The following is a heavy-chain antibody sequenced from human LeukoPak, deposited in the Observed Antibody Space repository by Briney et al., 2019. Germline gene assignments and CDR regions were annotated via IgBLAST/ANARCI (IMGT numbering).Heavy chain of an antibody. J-gene: IGHJ4*02. CDR2: LSGSGGST. CDR1: GFTFSSYA. Sequence: GGSLRLSCAASGFTFSSYAMNWVRQAPGKGLQWVSALSGSGGSTYYADSVKGRFTIFRDNSKNTMYLQMNSLRAEDTAVYYCAKDGYTEWLGLYYFDYWGQGTLVTVSS. V-gene: IGHV3-23*01. CDR3: AKDGYTEWLGLYYFDY. D-gene: IGHD6-19*01.